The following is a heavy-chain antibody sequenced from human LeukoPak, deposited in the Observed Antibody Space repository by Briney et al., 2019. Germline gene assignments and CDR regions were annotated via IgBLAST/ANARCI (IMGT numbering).Heavy chain of an antibody. J-gene: IGHJ4*02. Sequence: ASVAVSFNASAYTFTFYYDHWVRQAPGQGLEWMGGSHPSSGGAGYAQKVQGRVSMTGDTSISTAYMQLTRLTSDDTAVYYCGIKRIRGNPFAYWGQGTLVTVSS. V-gene: IGHV1-2*02. CDR2: SHPSSGGA. CDR3: GIKRIRGNPFAY. CDR1: AYTFTFYY. D-gene: IGHD3-10*01.